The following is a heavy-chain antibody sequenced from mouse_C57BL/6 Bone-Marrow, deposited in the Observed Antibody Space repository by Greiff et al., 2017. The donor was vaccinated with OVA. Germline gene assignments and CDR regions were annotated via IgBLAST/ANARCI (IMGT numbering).Heavy chain of an antibody. CDR1: GYTFTSYG. J-gene: IGHJ4*01. D-gene: IGHD2-3*01. V-gene: IGHV1-81*01. CDR3: AREGDGYYVGAMDY. CDR2: IYPRSGNT. Sequence: VQGVESGAELARPGASVKLSCKASGYTFTSYGISWVKQRTGQGLEWIGEIYPRSGNTYYNEKFKGKATLTADKSSSTAYMELRSLTSEDSAVYFCAREGDGYYVGAMDYWGQGTSVTVSS.